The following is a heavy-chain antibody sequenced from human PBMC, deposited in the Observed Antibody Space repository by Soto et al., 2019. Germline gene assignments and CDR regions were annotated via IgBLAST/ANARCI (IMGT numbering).Heavy chain of an antibody. J-gene: IGHJ5*02. CDR3: AGERDCGVAMTRGWFDP. Sequence: QVQLQESGPGLVKPSQNLSLTCTVSGGSISSGDYYWSWIRQPPGKGLEWIGYIYYSGSTYYNPYLKRRVTISVDTSKDQFSLELSSVTAADTAVYYWAGERDCGVAMTRGWFDPWGQGTLVTVSS. CDR2: IYYSGST. CDR1: GGSISSGDYY. D-gene: IGHD3-22*01. V-gene: IGHV4-30-4*01.